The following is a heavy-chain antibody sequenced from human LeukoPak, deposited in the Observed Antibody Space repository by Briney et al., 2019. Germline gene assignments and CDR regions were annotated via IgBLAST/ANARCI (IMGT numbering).Heavy chain of an antibody. CDR3: ARARYSSSWYVGWFDP. CDR1: GYSFSSYW. V-gene: IGHV5-51*01. Sequence: GESLKISCRGSGYSFSSYWINWVRQMPGKGLEWMGIIYPGDSDTRYSPSFQGQVTISADKSISTAYLQWSSLKASDTAMYYCARARYSSSWYVGWFDPWGQGTLVTVSS. CDR2: IYPGDSDT. J-gene: IGHJ5*02. D-gene: IGHD6-13*01.